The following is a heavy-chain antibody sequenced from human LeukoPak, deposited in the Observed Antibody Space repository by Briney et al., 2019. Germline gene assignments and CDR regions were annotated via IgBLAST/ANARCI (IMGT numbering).Heavy chain of an antibody. Sequence: GASVKVSCKASGYGFTSNVISWVRQAPGQGLEWMGWISAYNGNTNYAQKLQGRVTMTTDTSTSTAYMELRSLRSDDTAVYYCARFGLGKHIEVAGIPFDIWGQGTMVTVSS. CDR2: ISAYNGNT. D-gene: IGHD6-19*01. V-gene: IGHV1-18*01. CDR1: GYGFTSNV. CDR3: ARFGLGKHIEVAGIPFDI. J-gene: IGHJ3*02.